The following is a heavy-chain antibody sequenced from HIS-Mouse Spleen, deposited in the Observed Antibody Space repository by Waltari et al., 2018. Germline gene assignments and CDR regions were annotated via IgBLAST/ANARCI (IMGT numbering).Heavy chain of an antibody. CDR2: IDYSGST. D-gene: IGHD1-26*01. CDR3: ARTPSGSYYHDAFDI. J-gene: IGHJ3*02. V-gene: IGHV4-59*01. CDR1: GGSISSYS. Sequence: QVQLQDSGPGLVKPSETLSLTCTVPGGSISSYSWSWLRPPPGKGLEWIGYIDYSGSTNYNPSLKSRVTISVDTSKNQFSLKLSSVTAADTAVYYCARTPSGSYYHDAFDIWGQGTMVTVSS.